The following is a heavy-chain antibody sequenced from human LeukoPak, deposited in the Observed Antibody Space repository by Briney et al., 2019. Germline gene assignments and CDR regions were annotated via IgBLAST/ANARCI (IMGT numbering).Heavy chain of an antibody. CDR3: ARTTTVDYYYMDV. CDR2: INWNGGIT. V-gene: IGHV3-20*04. Sequence: GGSLRLSCAASGFTFSSYSMSWVRQAPGKGLEWLSGINWNGGITGYVDSVKGRFTISRDNAKNSLYLQMNSLRAEDTALYYCARTTTVDYYYMDVWGKGTTVTVSS. D-gene: IGHD4-17*01. J-gene: IGHJ6*03. CDR1: GFTFSSYS.